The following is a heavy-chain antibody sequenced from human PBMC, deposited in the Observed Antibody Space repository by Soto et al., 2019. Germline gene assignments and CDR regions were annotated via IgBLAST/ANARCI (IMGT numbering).Heavy chain of an antibody. V-gene: IGHV1-3*01. Sequence: ASVKVSCKAPGYTFTSYAMHWVRQAPGQRLEWMGWINAGNGNTKYSQKFQGRVTITRDTSASTAYMELSSLRSEDTAVYYCARVPYYDILTGSLPYYYYGMDVWGQGTTVTVSS. J-gene: IGHJ6*02. CDR1: GYTFTSYA. CDR3: ARVPYYDILTGSLPYYYYGMDV. D-gene: IGHD3-9*01. CDR2: INAGNGNT.